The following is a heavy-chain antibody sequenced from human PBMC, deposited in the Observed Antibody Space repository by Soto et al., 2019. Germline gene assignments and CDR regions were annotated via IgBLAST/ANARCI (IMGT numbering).Heavy chain of an antibody. J-gene: IGHJ4*02. CDR3: ARGERDSGYDFC. D-gene: IGHD5-12*01. CDR2: ISYDGRNK. Sequence: QVQLVESGVGVVQPGRSLRLSCAASGFTFSSYAMHWVRQAQGKGLEWVAVISYDGRNKYYSDSVKGRFTISRDNSKNALDMQMNRLRAEDTAVYYCARGERDSGYDFCWGQGTLVTVSS. V-gene: IGHV3-30-3*01. CDR1: GFTFSSYA.